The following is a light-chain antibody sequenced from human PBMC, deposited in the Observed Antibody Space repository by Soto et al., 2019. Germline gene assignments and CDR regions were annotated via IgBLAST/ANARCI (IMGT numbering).Light chain of an antibody. CDR1: GSDIGSYNS. V-gene: IGLV2-8*01. J-gene: IGLJ2*01. Sequence: QSALTQPPSASGSPGQSVTISCTGSGSDIGSYNSVSWYQRHPDKAPKLMIYDVNKRPSGVPDRFSGSKSGSTASLTVSGLQAEDEADYYCSSYAGSYTLVFGGGTKLTVL. CDR3: SSYAGSYTLV. CDR2: DVN.